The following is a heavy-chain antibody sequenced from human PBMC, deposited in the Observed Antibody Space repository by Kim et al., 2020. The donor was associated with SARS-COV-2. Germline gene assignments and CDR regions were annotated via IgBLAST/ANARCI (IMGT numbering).Heavy chain of an antibody. CDR2: INTKTKNP. J-gene: IGHJ4*02. CDR1: GYTFNNYA. Sequence: ASVKVSCKASGYTFNNYAMNWVRQAPGRGLEWMGWINTKTKNPTYAQDFTGRFVFSLDTSVRTAYLQINSLKAEDTVVYYCARGDPRDYWGQGTLVTVSS. CDR3: ARGDPRDY. V-gene: IGHV7-4-1*02.